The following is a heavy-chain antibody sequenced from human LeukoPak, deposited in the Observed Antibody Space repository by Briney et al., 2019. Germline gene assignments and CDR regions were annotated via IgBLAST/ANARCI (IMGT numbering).Heavy chain of an antibody. CDR2: TRDDGSTN. J-gene: IGHJ4*02. CDR3: AIGDCRGGRCSSGAY. Sequence: GGSLTLSCAAPGFNFRSYGMHWFRQAPPKGLEWVAYTRDDGSTNWYGDFVKGRFTISRDNSKSKPYLQMNSLRGEDTAVYYCAIGDCRGGRCSSGAYWGQGTLVTVSS. D-gene: IGHD2-15*01. CDR1: GFNFRSYG. V-gene: IGHV3-30*02.